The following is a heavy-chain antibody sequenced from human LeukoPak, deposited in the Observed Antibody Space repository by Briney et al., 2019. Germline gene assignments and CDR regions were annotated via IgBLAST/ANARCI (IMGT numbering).Heavy chain of an antibody. V-gene: IGHV3-64*01. CDR1: GFIFSSYA. CDR2: ISSNGGST. CDR3: ARDVGGWLFTAFDI. D-gene: IGHD6-19*01. J-gene: IGHJ3*02. Sequence: GGSLRLSCAASGFIFSSYAMHWVRQAPGKGLEYVSAISSNGGSTYYANSVKGRFTISRDNSKNTLYLQMGSLRAEDMAVYYCARDVGGWLFTAFDIWGQGTMVTVSS.